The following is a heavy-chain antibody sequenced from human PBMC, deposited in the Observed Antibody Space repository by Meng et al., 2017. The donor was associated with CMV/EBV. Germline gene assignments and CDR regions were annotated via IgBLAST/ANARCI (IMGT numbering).Heavy chain of an antibody. V-gene: IGHV3-30*02. D-gene: IGHD3-10*01. Sequence: GGSLRLSCAASGFTFSSYGMHWVRQAPGKGLEWVAFIRYDGSNKYYADSVKGRFTTSRDNSKNTLYLQMNSLRAEDTAVYYCAKDQWFGELLYYYYGMDVWGQGTTVTVSS. CDR3: AKDQWFGELLYYYYGMDV. CDR2: IRYDGSNK. CDR1: GFTFSSYG. J-gene: IGHJ6*02.